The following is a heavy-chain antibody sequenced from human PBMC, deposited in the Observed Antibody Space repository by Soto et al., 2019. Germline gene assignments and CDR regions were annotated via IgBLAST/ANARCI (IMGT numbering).Heavy chain of an antibody. CDR2: ISYDGSIE. CDR1: GFTFKNYA. D-gene: IGHD5-18*01. CDR3: AEIDTAMVYY. J-gene: IGHJ4*02. V-gene: IGHV3-30-3*01. Sequence: GGSLRLSCAASGFTFKNYAMHWVRQAPGKGLEWVAVISYDGSIEFYADSVKGRFTISRDNFKNTLFLQMDSLRAEDTAVYYCAEIDTAMVYYWGQGTLVTVSS.